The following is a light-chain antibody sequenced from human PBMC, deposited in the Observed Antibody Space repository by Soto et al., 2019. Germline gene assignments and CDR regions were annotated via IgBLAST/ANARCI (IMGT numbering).Light chain of an antibody. CDR1: QSLVYSVGNIY. J-gene: IGKJ5*01. CDR2: KVS. V-gene: IGKV2-30*01. Sequence: DVVLTQSPLSLPVTLGQPASISCRSTQSLVYSVGNIYLNWFQQRPGQSPRRLIYKVSNRDSGVPDRFSGSGSGTDFTLKISRVEAEAVGVYYCMQGTHWPPITFGQGTRLEIK. CDR3: MQGTHWPPIT.